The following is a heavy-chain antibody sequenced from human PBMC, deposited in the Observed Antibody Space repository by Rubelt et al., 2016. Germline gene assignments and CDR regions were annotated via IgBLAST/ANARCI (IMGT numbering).Heavy chain of an antibody. J-gene: IGHJ4*02. CDR3: ARPRVTTVRY. D-gene: IGHD1-14*01. CDR2: GNKGGDST. V-gene: IGHV3-23*01. CDR1: GFSFISYA. Sequence: VQVLESGGGLVRPRGSLRLSCAASGFSFISYAMSWVRQAPGKGLEWVATGNKGGDSTYYADSVRGRFGISRDNSRNTVFLQMNSLRAEDTAVYYVARPRVTTVRYWGPGTLVTVSS.